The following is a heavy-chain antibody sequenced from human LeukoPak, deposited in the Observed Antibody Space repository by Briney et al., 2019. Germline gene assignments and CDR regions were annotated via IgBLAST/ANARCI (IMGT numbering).Heavy chain of an antibody. V-gene: IGHV3-23*01. CDR3: ARGLSSGWSSY. D-gene: IGHD6-19*01. CDR2: ISGSGGST. CDR1: GFTFSSYA. J-gene: IGHJ4*02. Sequence: PGGSLRLSCAASGFTFSSYAMSWVRQAPGRGLEWVSAISGSGGSTYYADSVKGRFTISRDNSKNTLYLQMNSLRAEDTAVYYCARGLSSGWSSYWGQGTLVTVSS.